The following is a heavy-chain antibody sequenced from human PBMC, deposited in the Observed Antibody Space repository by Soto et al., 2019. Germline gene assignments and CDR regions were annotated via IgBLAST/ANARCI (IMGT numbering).Heavy chain of an antibody. V-gene: IGHV4-4*07. J-gene: IGHJ4*02. Sequence: SETLSRTCPVSSDSINCLYWTWIRQPTGKGLEWIGRIYSSGETNYNPSLTGRVIMSLDTSKNQFSLNLTSVTAADTAVYYCARASQCKSYFDCFAWLDYWGQGTLVTVSS. CDR2: IYSSGET. CDR1: SDSINCLY. D-gene: IGHD3-9*01. CDR3: ARASQCKSYFDCFAWLDY.